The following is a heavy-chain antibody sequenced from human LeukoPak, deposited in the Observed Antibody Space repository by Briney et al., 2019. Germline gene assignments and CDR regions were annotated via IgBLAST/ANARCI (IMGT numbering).Heavy chain of an antibody. J-gene: IGHJ5*02. CDR2: IKQDGSEK. CDR3: ASAHIAAAGTNWFDP. D-gene: IGHD6-13*01. Sequence: GGSLRLSCAASGFTFSSYWMSWVRQAPGKGLEWVASIKQDGSEKYYVDSVKGRFTISRDNAKNSLYLQMNSLRAEDTAVYYCASAHIAAAGTNWFDPWGQGTLVTVSS. V-gene: IGHV3-7*01. CDR1: GFTFSSYW.